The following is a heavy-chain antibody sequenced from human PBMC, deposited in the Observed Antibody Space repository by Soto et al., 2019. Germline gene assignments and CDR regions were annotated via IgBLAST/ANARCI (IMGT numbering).Heavy chain of an antibody. V-gene: IGHV3-48*01. CDR1: GFTFSSYS. D-gene: IGHD2-15*01. J-gene: IGHJ3*02. Sequence: GGSLRLSCAASGFTFSSYSMNWVRQAPGKGLEWVSYISSSSSTIYYADSVKGRFTISRDNAKNSLYLQMNSLRAEDTAVYYCASKGYCSGGSCYSSAFDIWGQGTMVTVAS. CDR3: ASKGYCSGGSCYSSAFDI. CDR2: ISSSSSTI.